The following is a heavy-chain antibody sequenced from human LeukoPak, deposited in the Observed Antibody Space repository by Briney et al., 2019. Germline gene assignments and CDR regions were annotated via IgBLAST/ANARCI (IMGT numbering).Heavy chain of an antibody. J-gene: IGHJ4*02. CDR1: GYTFTSYG. CDR3: ARQPPIGYYDSSGYGLDY. Sequence: ASVKVSCKASGYTFTSYGISWVRQAPGQGLEWMGIINPSGGSTSYAQKFQGRVTMTRDTSISTAYMELSRLRSDDTAVYYCARQPPIGYYDSSGYGLDYWGQGTLVTVSS. V-gene: IGHV1-46*01. D-gene: IGHD3-22*01. CDR2: INPSGGST.